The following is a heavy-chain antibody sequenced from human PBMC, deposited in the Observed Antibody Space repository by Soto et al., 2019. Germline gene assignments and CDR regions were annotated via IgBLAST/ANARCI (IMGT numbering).Heavy chain of an antibody. CDR2: IYYSGST. V-gene: IGHV4-59*01. CDR1: GGSISSYY. J-gene: IGHJ4*02. CDR3: ARGSRGGYNFFGY. D-gene: IGHD5-12*01. Sequence: SETLSLTCTVSGGSISSYYWSWIRQPPGKGLEWIGYIYYSGSTNYNPSLKSRVTISVDTSKNQFSLKLSSVTAADTAVYYCARGSRGGYNFFGYWGQGTLVTVSS.